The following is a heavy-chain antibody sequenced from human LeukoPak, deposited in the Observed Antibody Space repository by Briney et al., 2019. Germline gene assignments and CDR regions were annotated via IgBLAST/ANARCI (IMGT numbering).Heavy chain of an antibody. CDR2: ISAYNGNT. V-gene: IGHV1-18*01. J-gene: IGHJ5*02. D-gene: IGHD3-10*01. CDR1: GYTFTSYG. CDR3: AGREYYGSGSYQNWFDP. Sequence: GASVKVSCKASGYTFTSYGISWVRQAPGQGLEWMGWISAYNGNTNYAQKLQGRVTMTTDTSTSTAYMELRSLRSDDTAVYYCAGREYYGSGSYQNWFDPWGQGTLVTVSS.